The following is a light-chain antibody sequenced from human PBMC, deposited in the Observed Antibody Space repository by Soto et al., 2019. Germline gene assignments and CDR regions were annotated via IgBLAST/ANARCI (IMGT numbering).Light chain of an antibody. CDR1: TGAVTSGHY. CDR2: STN. J-gene: IGLJ2*01. Sequence: VVTQEPSLTVSPGGPVTLTCASSTGAVTSGHYPNWFQQKPGQTPRALIYSTNNKHSWTPARFSGSLLGGKAALTLSGAQPEDEAEYYCLLFYGVGLVFGGGTQLTVL. CDR3: LLFYGVGLV. V-gene: IGLV7-43*01.